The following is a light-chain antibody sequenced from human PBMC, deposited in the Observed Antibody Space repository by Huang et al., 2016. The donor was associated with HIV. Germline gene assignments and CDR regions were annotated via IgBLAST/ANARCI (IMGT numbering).Light chain of an antibody. Sequence: DIVMTQSPDSLAVSLGERATINCKSSQSILYSSTDKSYLAWYQQKPGQPPKLLIYWASTREPGVPDRFSGSGSGTDFTLTISSLQAEDVAVYYCQQYYSSPFTFGPGTKVDIK. CDR1: QSILYSSTDKSY. CDR3: QQYYSSPFT. J-gene: IGKJ3*01. CDR2: WAS. V-gene: IGKV4-1*01.